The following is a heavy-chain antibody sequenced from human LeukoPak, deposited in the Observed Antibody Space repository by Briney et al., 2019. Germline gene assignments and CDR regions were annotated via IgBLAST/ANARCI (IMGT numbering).Heavy chain of an antibody. Sequence: ASVKVSCKASGYTFTSYAMHWVRQAPGQRLEWMGWINAGNGNTKYSQKFQGRVTMTGDTSTSTVYMELSSLRSEDTAVYYCASQIPRRLPGTFDIWGQGTMVTVSS. J-gene: IGHJ3*02. CDR1: GYTFTSYA. D-gene: IGHD2-15*01. V-gene: IGHV1-3*01. CDR2: INAGNGNT. CDR3: ASQIPRRLPGTFDI.